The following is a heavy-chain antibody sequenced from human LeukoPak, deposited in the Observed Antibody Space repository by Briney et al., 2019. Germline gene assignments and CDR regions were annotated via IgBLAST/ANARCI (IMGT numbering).Heavy chain of an antibody. CDR2: IKSKTDGGTT. V-gene: IGHV3-15*01. CDR1: GFTFSNAW. J-gene: IGHJ4*02. D-gene: IGHD2-15*01. CDR3: TTDSVVLAAACDF. Sequence: GGSLRLSCVASGFTFSNAWMTWVRQAPGKGLEWVGRIKSKTDGGTTDYAAPVKGRFTISRDDSKHTLYLQMNSLKTEDTAVYYCTTDSVVLAAACDFWGQGTLVTVSS.